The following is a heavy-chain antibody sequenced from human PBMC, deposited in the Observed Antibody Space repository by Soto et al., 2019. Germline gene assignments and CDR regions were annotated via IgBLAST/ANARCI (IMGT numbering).Heavy chain of an antibody. V-gene: IGHV3-30*18. Sequence: QVQLVESGGGVVQPGRSLRLSCAASGFTFSGYGMRWVRQAPGKGLEWVAVISYDGSNKYYADSVKGRFTISRDNSKNTLYLQMNSLRAEDTAVYYCAKGNIGYFQHWGQGTLVTVSS. CDR2: ISYDGSNK. CDR1: GFTFSGYG. J-gene: IGHJ1*01. D-gene: IGHD1-1*01. CDR3: AKGNIGYFQH.